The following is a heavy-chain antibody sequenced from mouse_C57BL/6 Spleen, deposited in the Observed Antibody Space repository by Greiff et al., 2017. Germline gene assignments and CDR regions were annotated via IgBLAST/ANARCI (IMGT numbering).Heavy chain of an antibody. CDR2: ISYDGSN. Sequence: VQLQQSGPGLVKPSQSLSLTCSVTGYSITSGYYWNWIRQFPGNKLEWMGYISYDGSNNYNPSLKNRISITRDTSKNQFFLKLNSVTTEDTATYYCAREGTTVVAHFDYWGQGTTLTVSS. CDR3: AREGTTVVAHFDY. V-gene: IGHV3-6*01. CDR1: GYSITSGYY. D-gene: IGHD1-1*01. J-gene: IGHJ2*01.